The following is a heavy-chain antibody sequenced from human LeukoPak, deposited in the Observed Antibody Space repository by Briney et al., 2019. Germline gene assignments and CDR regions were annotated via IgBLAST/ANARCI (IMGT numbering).Heavy chain of an antibody. CDR1: GFTFNNYA. J-gene: IGHJ4*02. CDR3: ASTYYYDSKGFDY. V-gene: IGHV3-23*01. Sequence: GGSLRLSCAASGFTFNNYAMSWVRQAPGKGLEWVSAISGSGGTTYYTDSVKGRFTFSRDNSKNTLYLQMNSLRAEDTAVYYCASTYYYDSKGFDYWGQGTLVTVSS. CDR2: ISGSGGTT. D-gene: IGHD3-22*01.